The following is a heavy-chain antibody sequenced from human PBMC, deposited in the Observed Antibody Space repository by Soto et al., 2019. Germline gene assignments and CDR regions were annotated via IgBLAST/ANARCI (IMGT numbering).Heavy chain of an antibody. J-gene: IGHJ3*02. CDR3: AKGVVVAADDAFDI. D-gene: IGHD2-15*01. CDR1: GFTFSSYG. V-gene: IGHV3-30*18. CDR2: ISYDGSNK. Sequence: QVQLVESGGGVVQPGRSLRLSCAASGFTFSSYGMHWVRQAPGKGLEWVAVISYDGSNKYYADSVKGRFTISRDNSKNTLYLQMKSLRAEDTAVYYCAKGVVVAADDAFDIWGQGTMVTVSS.